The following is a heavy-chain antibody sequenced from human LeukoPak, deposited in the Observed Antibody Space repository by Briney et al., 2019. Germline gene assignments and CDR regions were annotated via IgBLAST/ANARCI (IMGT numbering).Heavy chain of an antibody. CDR3: ARDSAMVDWYDY. J-gene: IGHJ4*02. CDR2: ISSSSSYI. CDR1: GFTFSSYE. V-gene: IGHV3-21*01. D-gene: IGHD5-18*01. Sequence: GSLRLSCAASGFTFSSYEMNWVRQAPGKGLEWVSSISSSSSYIYYADSVKGRFTISRDNAKNSLYLQMNSLRAEDTAVYYCARDSAMVDWYDYWGQGTLVTVSS.